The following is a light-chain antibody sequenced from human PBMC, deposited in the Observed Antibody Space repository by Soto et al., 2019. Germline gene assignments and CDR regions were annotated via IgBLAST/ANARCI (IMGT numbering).Light chain of an antibody. V-gene: IGLV2-8*01. CDR1: SSDVGRYNY. Sequence: QSVLTQPPSASGSPGQSVTISCTGTSSDVGRYNYVSWYQQHPGKAPKLMIYEVSKRPSGVPDRFSGSKSGNMASLTVSGLQAEDEADYYCSSYTGSNKLVFGGGTKLTVL. CDR2: EVS. CDR3: SSYTGSNKLV. J-gene: IGLJ2*01.